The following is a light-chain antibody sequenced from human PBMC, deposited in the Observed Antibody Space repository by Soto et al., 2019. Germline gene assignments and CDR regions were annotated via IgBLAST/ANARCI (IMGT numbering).Light chain of an antibody. CDR1: QSISGN. CDR3: QQYNNWPTIT. J-gene: IGKJ5*01. CDR2: GAS. Sequence: EIIMTQSPATLSVSPGERVTLSCRASQSISGNLAWYQHEPGQAPRLLISGASARATGFPARFSGSGSGTEFTLTISSLQSEDFAVYYCQQYNNWPTITFGQGTRLEIK. V-gene: IGKV3-15*01.